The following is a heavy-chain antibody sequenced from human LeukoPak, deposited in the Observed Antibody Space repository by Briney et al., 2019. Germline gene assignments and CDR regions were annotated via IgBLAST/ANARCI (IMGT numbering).Heavy chain of an antibody. CDR3: ARLSGYSSGHYYSDY. J-gene: IGHJ4*02. Sequence: NPSETLSLTCTVSGGSISSDYWSWIRQPPGKGLEWIGYIYYRGSTIYNPSLKSRVTISVDTSKNQFSLKLSSVTAADTAVYYCARLSGYSSGHYYSDYWGQGTLVTVSS. V-gene: IGHV4-59*01. D-gene: IGHD3-22*01. CDR2: IYYRGST. CDR1: GGSISSDY.